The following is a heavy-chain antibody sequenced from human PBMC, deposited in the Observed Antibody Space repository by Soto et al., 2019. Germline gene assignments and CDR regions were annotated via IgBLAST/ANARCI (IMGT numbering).Heavy chain of an antibody. J-gene: IGHJ4*02. D-gene: IGHD3-16*01. CDR3: QGGDF. Sequence: PSETLSLTCAVSGGSFRGYFWSWIRQSPDKGLEWIGEINDSGSTYYNPSFKSRLTISVDTSKSQISSTLTSVTAADSAVYYCQGGDFWGQGTRVTVSS. CDR1: GGSFRGYF. CDR2: INDSGST. V-gene: IGHV4-34*01.